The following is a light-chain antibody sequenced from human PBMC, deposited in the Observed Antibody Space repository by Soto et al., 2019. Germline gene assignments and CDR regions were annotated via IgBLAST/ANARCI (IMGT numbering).Light chain of an antibody. J-gene: IGKJ2*01. V-gene: IGKV3-20*01. CDR2: GAS. CDR3: QQYGNSPYT. CDR1: QSVSSTS. Sequence: EIVLTQSPGTLSLSPGERATLSCRASQSVSSTSLAWYHQKPGQAPRLLIYGASSRATGTPDRFSGSGSGTHFTLTISRLEPEDFAVYYCQQYGNSPYTFGQGTKVEIK.